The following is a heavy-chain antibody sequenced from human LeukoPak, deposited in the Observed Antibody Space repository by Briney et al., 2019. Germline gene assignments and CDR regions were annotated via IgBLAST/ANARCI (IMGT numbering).Heavy chain of an antibody. CDR1: GFXFSSYW. Sequence: GGSLRLSCAASGFXFSSYWMSWVRQAPGKGLQWVANIKQDGSEKYYVDSVKGRFTISRDNAKNSLYLQMNSLRVEDTAVYYCARDLGYYGSDIPRWFDPWGQGTLVTVSS. CDR2: IKQDGSEK. V-gene: IGHV3-7*04. J-gene: IGHJ5*02. CDR3: ARDLGYYGSDIPRWFDP. D-gene: IGHD3-10*01.